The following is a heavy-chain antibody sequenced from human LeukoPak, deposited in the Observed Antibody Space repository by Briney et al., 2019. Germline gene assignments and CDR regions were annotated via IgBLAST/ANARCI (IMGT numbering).Heavy chain of an antibody. CDR3: ARVRLGALDF. J-gene: IGHJ4*02. Sequence: GGSLRLSCAASVFTVSSSYMNWVRQAPGKGLEWVSVIYSGGSTYYADSVKGRFTITRDNSKNTLYLQMNSLRVEDTAVYYCARVRLGALDFWGQGTLVTVSS. CDR1: VFTVSSSY. CDR2: IYSGGST. V-gene: IGHV3-53*01. D-gene: IGHD6-19*01.